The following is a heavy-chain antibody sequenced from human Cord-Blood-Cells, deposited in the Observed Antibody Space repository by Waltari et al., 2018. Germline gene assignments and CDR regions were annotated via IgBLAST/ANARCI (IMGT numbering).Heavy chain of an antibody. CDR1: GYTFTSYG. J-gene: IGHJ4*02. CDR3: ARDSKPSTALIDY. Sequence: QLVQSGAEVKKPGASVKVSCKASGYTFTSYGISWVRQAPGQGLEWMGWISAYNGNTNYAQKLQGRVTMTTDTSTRTADMELRCLRSDDTAVYYCARDSKPSTALIDYWGQGTLVTVSS. V-gene: IGHV1-18*04. CDR2: ISAYNGNT.